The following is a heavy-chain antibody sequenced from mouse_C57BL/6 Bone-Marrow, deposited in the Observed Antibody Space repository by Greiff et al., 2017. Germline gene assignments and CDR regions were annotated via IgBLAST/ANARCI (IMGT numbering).Heavy chain of an antibody. D-gene: IGHD2-2*01. J-gene: IGHJ1*03. CDR1: GYTFTDYN. CDR2: INPNNGGT. CDR3: ARLLWLRYFDV. Sequence: VQLKQSGPELVKPGASVKMSCKASGYTFTDYNMHWVKQSHGKSLEWIGYINPNNGGTSYNQKFKGKATLTVNKSSSTAYMELRSLTSEDSAVYYCARLLWLRYFDVWGTGTTVTVSS. V-gene: IGHV1-22*01.